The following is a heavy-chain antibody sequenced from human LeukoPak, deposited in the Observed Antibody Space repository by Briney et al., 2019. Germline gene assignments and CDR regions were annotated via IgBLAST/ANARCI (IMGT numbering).Heavy chain of an antibody. CDR3: AKDVRYGSGFVYYGMDV. D-gene: IGHD3-10*01. J-gene: IGHJ6*04. CDR1: GFTFSSYG. Sequence: GRSLRLSCAASGFTFSSYGMHWVRQAPGKGLEWVAVISYDGSNKYYADSVKGRFTISRDNSKNTLYLQMNSLRAEDTAVYYCAKDVRYGSGFVYYGMDVWGKGPTVTVSS. V-gene: IGHV3-30*18. CDR2: ISYDGSNK.